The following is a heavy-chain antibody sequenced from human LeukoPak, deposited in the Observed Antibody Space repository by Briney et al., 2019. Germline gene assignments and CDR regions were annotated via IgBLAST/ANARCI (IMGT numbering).Heavy chain of an antibody. Sequence: ASVKVSCKASGYTFTSYWIGWVRQMPGKGLEWMGIIYPGDSDTRYSPSFQGQVTISADKSISTAYLQWSSLKASDTAMYYCARPRFGEYVDYWGQGTLVTVSS. J-gene: IGHJ4*02. D-gene: IGHD3-10*01. V-gene: IGHV5-51*01. CDR1: GYTFTSYW. CDR2: IYPGDSDT. CDR3: ARPRFGEYVDY.